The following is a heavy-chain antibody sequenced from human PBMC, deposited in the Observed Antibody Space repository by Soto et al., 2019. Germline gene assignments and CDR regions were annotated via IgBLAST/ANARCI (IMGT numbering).Heavy chain of an antibody. Sequence: QVQLVQSGAEVKKPGASVKVSCKASGYTFTSYGISWVRQAPGQGLEWMGWISAYNGNTNYAQKLQGRVTITTDTSTSTGYMELISLRSDDTAVYYCARSVLGGAATDHNWFDPWGQGTLVTVSS. D-gene: IGHD4-17*01. V-gene: IGHV1-18*01. CDR1: GYTFTSYG. J-gene: IGHJ5*02. CDR3: ARSVLGGAATDHNWFDP. CDR2: ISAYNGNT.